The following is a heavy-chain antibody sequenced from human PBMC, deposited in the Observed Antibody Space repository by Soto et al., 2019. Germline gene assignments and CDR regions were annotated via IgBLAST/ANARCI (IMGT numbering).Heavy chain of an antibody. CDR1: GGTFSSYA. Sequence: QVQLVQSGAEVKKPGSSVKVSCKASGGTFSSYAISWVRQAPGQGLEWMGGIIPIFGTANYAQKFQGRVTSTAHKSTSTAYMELSSLRSDDTAGYYCARGPQLGRYCSGGSCYPNEYYFDYGDQGNVVTFSS. J-gene: IGHJ4*02. CDR2: IIPIFGTA. D-gene: IGHD2-15*01. CDR3: ARGPQLGRYCSGGSCYPNEYYFDY. V-gene: IGHV1-69*06.